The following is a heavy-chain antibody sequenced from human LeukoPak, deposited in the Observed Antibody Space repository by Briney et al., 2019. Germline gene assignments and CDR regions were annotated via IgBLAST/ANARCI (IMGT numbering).Heavy chain of an antibody. J-gene: IGHJ6*02. CDR2: ISAYNGNT. CDR1: GYTFTSYG. CDR3: ARVIPDPYSSSWYVFHYYYGMDV. D-gene: IGHD6-13*01. Sequence: GASVKVSCKASGYTFTSYGISWVRQAPGQGLEWMGWISAYNGNTNYAQKLQGRVTMTTDTSTSTAYMELRSLRSDDTAVYYCARVIPDPYSSSWYVFHYYYGMDVWGQGTTVTVSS. V-gene: IGHV1-18*01.